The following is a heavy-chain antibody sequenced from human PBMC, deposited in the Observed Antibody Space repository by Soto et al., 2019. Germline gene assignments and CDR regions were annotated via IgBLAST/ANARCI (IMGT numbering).Heavy chain of an antibody. J-gene: IGHJ1*01. CDR1: GGTFSSYT. D-gene: IGHD6-19*01. CDR2: IIPILGIA. Sequence: ASVKVSCKASGGTFSSYTISWVRQAPGQGLEWMGRIIPILGIANYAQKFQGRVTITADKSTSTAYMELSSLRSEDTAVYYCARDSLPPSYSSGRSVAEYFQHWGQGTLVTVSS. V-gene: IGHV1-69*04. CDR3: ARDSLPPSYSSGRSVAEYFQH.